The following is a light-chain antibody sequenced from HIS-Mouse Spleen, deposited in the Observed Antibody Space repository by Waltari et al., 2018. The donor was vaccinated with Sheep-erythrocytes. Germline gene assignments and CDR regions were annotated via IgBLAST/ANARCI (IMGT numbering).Light chain of an antibody. CDR2: KAS. CDR1: QRISSW. CDR3: QQYNSSLT. V-gene: IGKV1-5*03. Sequence: DIQMTQSPSTLSAFVGDRVTITCRASQRISSWLAWYQQKPGKAPKLLIYKASSLESGVPSRFSGSGSGTEFTLTISSLQPDDFATYYCQQYNSSLTFGPGTKVDIK. J-gene: IGKJ3*01.